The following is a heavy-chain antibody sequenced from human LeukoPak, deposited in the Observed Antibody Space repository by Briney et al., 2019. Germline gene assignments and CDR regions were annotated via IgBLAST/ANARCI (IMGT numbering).Heavy chain of an antibody. CDR3: ARDDSGSYYGWFDP. V-gene: IGHV1-3*01. D-gene: IGHD1-26*01. J-gene: IGHJ5*02. CDR1: GYTFTSYA. CDR2: INAGNGNT. Sequence: ASVKVSCKASGYTFTSYAMHWVRQAPGQRLEWMGWINAGNGNTKYSQKFQGRVTITRDTSASTAYMELSSPRSEDTAVYYCARDDSGSYYGWFDPWGQGTLVTVSS.